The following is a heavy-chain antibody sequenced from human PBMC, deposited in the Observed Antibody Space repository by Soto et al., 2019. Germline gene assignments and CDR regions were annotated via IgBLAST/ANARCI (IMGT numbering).Heavy chain of an antibody. CDR3: ARHLLDYYYYYGMDV. D-gene: IGHD2-15*01. CDR1: GYSFTSYW. Sequence: GESLKISCKGSGYSFTSYWIGWVRQMPGKGLEWMGIIYPGDSDTRYSPSFQGQVTISADKSISTAYLQWSSLKASDTAMYYCARHLLDYYYYYGMDVWGQGTTVTVS. J-gene: IGHJ6*02. CDR2: IYPGDSDT. V-gene: IGHV5-51*01.